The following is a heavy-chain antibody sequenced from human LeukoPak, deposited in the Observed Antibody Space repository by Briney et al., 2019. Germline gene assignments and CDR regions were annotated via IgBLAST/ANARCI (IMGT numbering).Heavy chain of an antibody. J-gene: IGHJ4*02. V-gene: IGHV4-34*01. D-gene: IGHD4-17*01. CDR2: INHSGST. CDR3: ARLPYDYGDCPIDY. Sequence: SETLSLTCAVYGGSFSGYYWSWIRQPPGKGLEWIGEINHSGSTNYNPSLKSRVTISVDTSKNQFSLKLSSVTAADTAVYYCARLPYDYGDCPIDYWGQGTLVTVSS. CDR1: GGSFSGYY.